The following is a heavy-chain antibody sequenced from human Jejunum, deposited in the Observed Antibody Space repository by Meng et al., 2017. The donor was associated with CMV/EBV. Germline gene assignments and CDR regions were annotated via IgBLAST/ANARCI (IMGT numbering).Heavy chain of an antibody. CDR1: SSSF. CDR2: VYYDGGST. D-gene: IGHD6-13*01. J-gene: IGHJ4*02. V-gene: IGHV4-59*01. Sequence: SSSFWTWIRQPPGQGLEWLGYVYYDGGSTNYNPSLKSRVTISVDSPENQFSLKLTSVTAADTAVYYCARVPAELGSSSSSYYFDSWGQGTRVTVSS. CDR3: ARVPAELGSSSSSYYFDS.